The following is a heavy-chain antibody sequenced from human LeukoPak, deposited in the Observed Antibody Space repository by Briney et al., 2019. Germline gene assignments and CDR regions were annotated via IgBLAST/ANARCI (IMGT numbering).Heavy chain of an antibody. J-gene: IGHJ4*02. V-gene: IGHV4-34*01. CDR1: GGSFSGYY. Sequence: SETLSLTCAVYGGSFSGYYWSWIRQPPGKGLEWIGEINHSGSTNYNPSLESRVTISVDTSKNQFSLKLSSVTAADTAVYYCARRDKYQLLNFDYWGQGTLVTVSS. CDR2: INHSGST. D-gene: IGHD2-2*01. CDR3: ARRDKYQLLNFDY.